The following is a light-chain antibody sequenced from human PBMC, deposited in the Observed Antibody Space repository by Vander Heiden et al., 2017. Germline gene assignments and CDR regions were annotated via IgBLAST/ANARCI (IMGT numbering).Light chain of an antibody. CDR2: AAS. CDR3: QQSESTPYT. V-gene: IGKV1-39*01. Sequence: IQMTQSPSSLSASVGDRVTITCRASQSISSYLNWYQQKPGKAPKLLIYAASSLQSGVPSRFSGSGSGTDFTITISSLQPEDFATYYCQQSESTPYTFGQGTRLEIK. J-gene: IGKJ2*01. CDR1: QSISSY.